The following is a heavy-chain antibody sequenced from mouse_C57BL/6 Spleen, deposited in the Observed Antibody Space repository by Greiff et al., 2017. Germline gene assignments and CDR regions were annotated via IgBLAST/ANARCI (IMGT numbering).Heavy chain of an antibody. J-gene: IGHJ1*03. CDR1: GYTFTDYN. D-gene: IGHD1-1*01. CDR2: INPNNGGT. Sequence: VQLQQSGPELVKPGASVKMSCKASGYTFTDYNMHWVKQSHGKSLEWIGYINPNNGGTSYNQKFKGKATLTVNKSSSTAYMELRSLTSEDSAVYYCAGVYYGSSYWYFDVWGTGTTVTVSS. V-gene: IGHV1-22*01. CDR3: AGVYYGSSYWYFDV.